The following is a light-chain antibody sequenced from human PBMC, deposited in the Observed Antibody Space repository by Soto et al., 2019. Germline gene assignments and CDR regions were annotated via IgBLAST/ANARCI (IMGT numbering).Light chain of an antibody. Sequence: PGERATLSCRASQSVSSTYLAWYRQKPGQAPRLLIYGASSRATGIPDRFSGSGSGTDFTLTISRLEPEDFAVYYCQQYGSSTWTFGQGTKVE. CDR3: QQYGSSTWT. CDR1: QSVSSTY. J-gene: IGKJ1*01. V-gene: IGKV3-20*01. CDR2: GAS.